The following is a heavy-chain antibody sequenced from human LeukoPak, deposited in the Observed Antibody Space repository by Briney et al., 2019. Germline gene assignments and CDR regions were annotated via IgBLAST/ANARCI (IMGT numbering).Heavy chain of an antibody. CDR1: GYSISSGYY. D-gene: IGHD6-19*01. J-gene: IGHJ5*02. CDR3: ARYSSGWYGWFDP. Sequence: SETLSLTCTVSGYSISSGYYWGWIRQPPGKGLEWIGYIYYSGSTNYNPSLKSRVTISVDTSKNQFSLKLSSVTAADTAVYYCARYSSGWYGWFDPWGQGTLVTVSS. CDR2: IYYSGST. V-gene: IGHV4-61*01.